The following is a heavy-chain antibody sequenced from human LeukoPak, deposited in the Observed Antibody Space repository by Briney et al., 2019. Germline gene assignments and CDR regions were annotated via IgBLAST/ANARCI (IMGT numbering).Heavy chain of an antibody. D-gene: IGHD3-22*01. CDR2: IYYSGST. CDR3: AGLIVVVIKSWDAFDI. V-gene: IGHV4-39*07. Sequence: SETLSLTCTVSGGSISSSSYYWGWIRQPPGKGLEWIGSIYYSGSTYYNPSLKSRVTISVDTSKNQFSLKLSSVTAADTAVYYCAGLIVVVIKSWDAFDIWGQGTMVTVSS. J-gene: IGHJ3*02. CDR1: GGSISSSSYY.